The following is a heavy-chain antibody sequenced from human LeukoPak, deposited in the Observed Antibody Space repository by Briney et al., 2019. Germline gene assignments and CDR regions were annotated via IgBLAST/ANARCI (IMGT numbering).Heavy chain of an antibody. CDR2: MNPNSGNT. CDR3: ARVWGSGSFDY. Sequence: ASVKVSCKASGYTFTSYDINWVRQATGQGLEWMGWMNPNSGNTGYAQKFQGRVTMTTDTSTSTAYMELRSLRSDDTAVYYCARVWGSGSFDYWGQGTLVTVSS. V-gene: IGHV1-8*01. CDR1: GYTFTSYD. J-gene: IGHJ4*02. D-gene: IGHD3-10*01.